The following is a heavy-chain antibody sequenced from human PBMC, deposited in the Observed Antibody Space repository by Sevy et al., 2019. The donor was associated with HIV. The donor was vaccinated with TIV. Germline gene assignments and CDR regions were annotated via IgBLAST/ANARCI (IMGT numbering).Heavy chain of an antibody. CDR2: ISSTSSYI. D-gene: IGHD6-19*01. V-gene: IGHV3-21*01. CDR3: ARDYNSGWRKFNLFDP. J-gene: IGHJ5*02. Sequence: GGSLRLSCAASGFTFSTYSMNWVRQAPGKGLEWVSSISSTSSYIDYAYSVKGRFTISRDNAKNSLYLQMNNLRAEDTAVYYCARDYNSGWRKFNLFDPWGHGTLVTVS. CDR1: GFTFSTYS.